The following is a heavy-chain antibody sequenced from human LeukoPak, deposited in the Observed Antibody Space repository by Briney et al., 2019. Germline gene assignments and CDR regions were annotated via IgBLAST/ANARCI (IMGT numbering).Heavy chain of an antibody. CDR2: IYYSVST. Sequence: SETLSLTRTVSGGSISSYYWSWIREPPGKGVGWFGDIYYSVSTNYNPSLKSRATISVDTSKNQFSLKLSSVTAADTAVYYCARDISSSWIFDYWGQGTLVTVSS. D-gene: IGHD6-13*01. CDR3: ARDISSSWIFDY. CDR1: GGSISSYY. V-gene: IGHV4-59*01. J-gene: IGHJ4*02.